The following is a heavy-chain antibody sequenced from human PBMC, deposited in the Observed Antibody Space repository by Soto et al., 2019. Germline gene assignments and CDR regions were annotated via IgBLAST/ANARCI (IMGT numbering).Heavy chain of an antibody. V-gene: IGHV4-31*03. J-gene: IGHJ5*02. CDR3: ARAMTYDFWSGYLSYNWFDP. D-gene: IGHD3-3*01. CDR2: IYYSGST. Sequence: SETLSLTCTVSGGSISSGGYYWSWIRQHPGKGLEWIGYIYYSGSTYYNPSLKSRVTISVDTSKNQFSLKLSPVTAADTAVYYCARAMTYDFWSGYLSYNWFDPWGQGTLVTVSS. CDR1: GGSISSGGYY.